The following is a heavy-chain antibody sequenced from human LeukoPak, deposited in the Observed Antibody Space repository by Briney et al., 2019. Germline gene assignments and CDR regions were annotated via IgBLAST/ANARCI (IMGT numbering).Heavy chain of an antibody. CDR2: LSGRSSYI. D-gene: IGHD3-10*02. Sequence: GGSLRLSCTASGFTFSDYNMHWVRQAPGKGLEWVSSLSGRSSYIYYADSLRGRFTISRDNSKNSLHLQMNSLRAEDTAVYYCAELGITMIGGVWGKGTTVTISS. CDR3: AELGITMIGGV. CDR1: GFTFSDYN. J-gene: IGHJ6*04. V-gene: IGHV3-21*01.